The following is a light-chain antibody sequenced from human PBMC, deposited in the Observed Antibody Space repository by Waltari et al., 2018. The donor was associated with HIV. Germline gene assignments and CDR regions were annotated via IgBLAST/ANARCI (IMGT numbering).Light chain of an antibody. CDR1: SSDVGAYDY. CDR3: SSYTITTAIV. J-gene: IGLJ2*01. Sequence: QSALTQPRSVSGSPGQSVTISCTGSSSDVGAYDYVSWYQQYPGKAPKVILYGVTKRPSGIPDRFSGSKSGSTASLTISGPQAEDEADYYCSSYTITTAIVFGGGTKLTVL. V-gene: IGLV2-11*01. CDR2: GVT.